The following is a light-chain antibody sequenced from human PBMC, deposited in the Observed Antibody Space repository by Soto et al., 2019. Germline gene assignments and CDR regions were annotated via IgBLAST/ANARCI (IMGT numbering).Light chain of an antibody. Sequence: EIVMTQSPATLAVSPWEGATLSCRASQSVSSDLAWYHQKPGQAPRLLIYGASTRATGIPDRFSGSGSGTDFTLTISSLQPDDFATYYCQQYNSYPWTFGQGTKVDIK. V-gene: IGKV3D-15*01. CDR2: GAS. CDR3: QQYNSYPWT. CDR1: QSVSSD. J-gene: IGKJ1*01.